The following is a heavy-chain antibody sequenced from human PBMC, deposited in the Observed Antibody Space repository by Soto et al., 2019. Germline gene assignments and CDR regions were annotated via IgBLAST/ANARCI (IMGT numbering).Heavy chain of an antibody. Sequence: SVKVSCKASGGTFSSYAISWVRQAPGQGLECMGGIIPIFGTANYAQKFQGRVTITADESPSTAYMELSSLRSEYTAVYYCAREGSPPYNWNFPPGVGAFDIWGQGTMGTVSS. D-gene: IGHD1-7*01. CDR1: GGTFSSYA. CDR3: AREGSPPYNWNFPPGVGAFDI. CDR2: IIPIFGTA. J-gene: IGHJ3*02. V-gene: IGHV1-69*13.